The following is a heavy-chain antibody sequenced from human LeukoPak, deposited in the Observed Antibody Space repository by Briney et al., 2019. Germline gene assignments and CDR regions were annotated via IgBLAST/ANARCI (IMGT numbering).Heavy chain of an antibody. J-gene: IGHJ6*03. CDR1: GGSISSYY. V-gene: IGHV4-59*01. CDR3: ARGSSGHYYYYMDV. D-gene: IGHD6-6*01. Sequence: PSETLSLTCSVSGGSISSYYWSWIRQPPGKGLEWIGYIYYSGSTNYNPSLKSRVTISVDTSKNQFSLKLSSVTAADTAVYYCARGSSGHYYYYMDVWGKGTTVTVSS. CDR2: IYYSGST.